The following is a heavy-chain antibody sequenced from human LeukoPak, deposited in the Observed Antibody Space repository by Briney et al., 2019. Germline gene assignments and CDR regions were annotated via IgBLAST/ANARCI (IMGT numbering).Heavy chain of an antibody. CDR2: ISGSGGST. V-gene: IGHV3-23*01. D-gene: IGHD6-19*01. Sequence: GGSLRLSCAASGFTFSSYAMSWVRQAPGKGLEWVSGISGSGGSTNYADSVKGRFTISRDNSKNTLYLQMNSLRADDTAVYYCAKERSSGWPFDYWGQGTLVTVSS. CDR1: GFTFSSYA. CDR3: AKERSSGWPFDY. J-gene: IGHJ4*02.